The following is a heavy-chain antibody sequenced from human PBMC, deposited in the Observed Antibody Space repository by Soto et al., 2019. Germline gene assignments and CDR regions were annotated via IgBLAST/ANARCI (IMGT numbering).Heavy chain of an antibody. CDR2: ITSDSTT. J-gene: IGHJ4*02. CDR3: ASGPQRNPLYFY. D-gene: IGHD1-1*01. Sequence: PXGSLRLSCTASAFSVSGKFMTWVRQAPGKGLDWVSVITSDSTTYYADSVKGRFIISRDTSQNTVFLQMNGLGVEDTAIYYCASGPQRNPLYFYSGQGTLVTVSS. V-gene: IGHV3-53*01. CDR1: AFSVSGKF.